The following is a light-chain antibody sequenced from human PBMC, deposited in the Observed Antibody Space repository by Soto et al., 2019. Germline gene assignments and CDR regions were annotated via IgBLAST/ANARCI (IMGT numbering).Light chain of an antibody. V-gene: IGKV1-9*01. Sequence: IPLTQSPSSLSASVGDRVTITCRASQGISSYLAWYQQKPGKAPKLLIYAASTLQSGVPSRFSGSGSGTDFTLTISRRQPEDFAPYYFQQLNSYPSTFGQGTNLETK. CDR1: QGISSY. CDR3: QQLNSYPST. J-gene: IGKJ2*01. CDR2: AAS.